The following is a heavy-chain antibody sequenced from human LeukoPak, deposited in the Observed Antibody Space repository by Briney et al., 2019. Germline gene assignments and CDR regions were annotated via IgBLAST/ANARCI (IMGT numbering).Heavy chain of an antibody. CDR3: AREGPVWYSSSWDNWFDP. J-gene: IGHJ5*02. Sequence: SETLSLTCTVSGGSISSGDYYWSWIRQPPGTGLEWIGEINHSGSTNYNPSLKSRVTISVDTSKNQFSLKLSSVTAADTAVYYCAREGPVWYSSSWDNWFDPWGQGTLVTVSS. CDR1: GGSISSGDYY. D-gene: IGHD6-13*01. V-gene: IGHV4-39*07. CDR2: INHSGST.